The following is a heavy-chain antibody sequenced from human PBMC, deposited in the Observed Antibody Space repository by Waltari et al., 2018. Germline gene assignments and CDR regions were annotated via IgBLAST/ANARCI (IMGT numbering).Heavy chain of an antibody. CDR1: GFTFSSYA. V-gene: IGHV3-23*01. Sequence: EVQLLESGGGLVQPGGSLRLSCAASGFTFSSYAMSWVRQAPGKGLEWVSAISGSGGSTYYADSVKGRFTISRDNSKNTLYLQMNSLRAEDTAVYYCARDCSGGSCYDLDWGQGTLVTVSS. J-gene: IGHJ4*02. CDR3: ARDCSGGSCYDLD. D-gene: IGHD2-15*01. CDR2: ISGSGGST.